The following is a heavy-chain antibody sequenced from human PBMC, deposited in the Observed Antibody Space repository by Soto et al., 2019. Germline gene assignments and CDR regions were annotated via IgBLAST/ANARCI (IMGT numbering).Heavy chain of an antibody. V-gene: IGHV4-34*01. D-gene: IGHD3-22*01. CDR1: NGSFSGYY. J-gene: IGHJ3*02. CDR2: INHRGGT. CDR3: AKPANDHYASSDYYHDAFDI. Sequence: SETLSLTCAIYNGSFSGYYWSWIRLTPGKGLEWIGEINHRGGTNYNPSLKSRVSMSVDTSKNQFSLRLSSVTAADTAVYYCAKPANDHYASSDYYHDAFDIWGQGRMDTVAS.